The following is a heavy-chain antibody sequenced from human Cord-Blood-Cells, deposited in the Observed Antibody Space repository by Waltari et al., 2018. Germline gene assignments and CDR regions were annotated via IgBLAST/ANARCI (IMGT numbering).Heavy chain of an antibody. CDR2: ISYDGSNK. V-gene: IGHV3-30*01. CDR3: ARDLNYDY. Sequence: QVQLVESGGGVVQPGRSLRLSCAASGFTFSSYAMHWVRRAPGKGLEWVAVISYDGSNKYYADSVKGRFTISRDNSKNTLYLQMNSLRAEDTAVYYCARDLNYDYWGQGTLVTVSS. D-gene: IGHD1-7*01. J-gene: IGHJ4*02. CDR1: GFTFSSYA.